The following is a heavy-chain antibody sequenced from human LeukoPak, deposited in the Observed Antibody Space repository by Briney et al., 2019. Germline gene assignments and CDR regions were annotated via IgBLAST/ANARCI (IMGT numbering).Heavy chain of an antibody. J-gene: IGHJ3*01. CDR3: ARGESFAFDV. CDR2: ISRAGDRT. V-gene: IGHV3-23*01. CDR1: GFIFSRYD. Sequence: PGGSLRLSCVGSGFIFSRYDMGWVRQAPGKGLEWVSSISRAGDRTYYEDSVKGRFTISRDNSRNTMYLQMNSLRAEDTAVYYCARGESFAFDVWGQGTMVTVSS.